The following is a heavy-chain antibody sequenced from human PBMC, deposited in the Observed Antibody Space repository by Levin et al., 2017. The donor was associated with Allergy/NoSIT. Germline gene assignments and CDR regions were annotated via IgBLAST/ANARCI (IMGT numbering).Heavy chain of an antibody. CDR1: GFTLSSFW. CDR3: GRDLSGYFDY. Sequence: PSGGSLRLSCAVSGFTLSSFWMHWVRQAPGEGLVWISRISDDGNTIDYADFVKGRFTISRDYAKNTLYLQMNSLRAEDTAVYYCGRDLSGYFDYWGQGALVSVSS. D-gene: IGHD3-9*01. J-gene: IGHJ4*02. CDR2: ISDDGNTI. V-gene: IGHV3-74*01.